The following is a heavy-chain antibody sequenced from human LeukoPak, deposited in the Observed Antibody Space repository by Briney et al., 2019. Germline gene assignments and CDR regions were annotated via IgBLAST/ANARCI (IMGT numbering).Heavy chain of an antibody. V-gene: IGHV3-7*01. CDR2: IKHHGSEK. CDR3: ARESDGDEVSVYYGMDV. CDR1: GFTFSDYW. Sequence: QPGGSLRPSCAASGFTFSDYWMTWVRQAPGKGLEWVANIKHHGSEKNYADSVKGRFTISRDNAKNSLYLQMNSLRAEDTAVYYCARESDGDEVSVYYGMDVWGQGTTVTVSS. J-gene: IGHJ6*02. D-gene: IGHD4-17*01.